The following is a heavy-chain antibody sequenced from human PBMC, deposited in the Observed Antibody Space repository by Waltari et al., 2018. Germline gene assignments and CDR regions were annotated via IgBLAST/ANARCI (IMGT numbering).Heavy chain of an antibody. CDR1: GFTFSSYS. CDR2: ISSSSSTI. Sequence: EVQLVASGGGLVQPGGSLRLSCAASGFTFSSYSMNWVRQAPGKGLEWFSYISSSSSTIYYADSVKGRFTISRDNAKNSLYLQINSLRAEDTAVYYCAGGFYSSSPLGDYWGQGTLVTVSS. D-gene: IGHD6-6*01. V-gene: IGHV3-48*01. CDR3: AGGFYSSSPLGDY. J-gene: IGHJ4*02.